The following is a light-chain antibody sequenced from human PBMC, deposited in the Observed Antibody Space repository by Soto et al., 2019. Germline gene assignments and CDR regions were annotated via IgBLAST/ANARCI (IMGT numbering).Light chain of an antibody. CDR3: ASYAGSDTVL. CDR1: SSDVGAYNY. J-gene: IGLJ2*01. Sequence: QSALTQPPSASGSPGQSVTISCTGTSSDVGAYNYVSWYQQHPGKAPRLMIYEVNKRPSGVPDRFSGSKSGNTASLTVSGLQADDEADYYCASYAGSDTVLFGGGTKLNRP. V-gene: IGLV2-8*01. CDR2: EVN.